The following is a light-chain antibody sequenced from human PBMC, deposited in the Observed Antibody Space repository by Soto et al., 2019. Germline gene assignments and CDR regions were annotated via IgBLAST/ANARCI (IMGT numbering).Light chain of an antibody. CDR2: KAS. V-gene: IGKV1-5*03. Sequence: DIQMTQSPSTLSASVGDRVTITCRASQSISTWLAWYQQKPGKAPKLLIYKASSLEGGVPSRFSGSGSGTEFNITISSLQPDDFATYYCQQYNTYPLTFGGGIKV. CDR1: QSISTW. CDR3: QQYNTYPLT. J-gene: IGKJ4*01.